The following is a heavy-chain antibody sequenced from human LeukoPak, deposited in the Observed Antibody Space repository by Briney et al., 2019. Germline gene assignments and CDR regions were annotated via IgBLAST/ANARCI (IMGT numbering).Heavy chain of an antibody. CDR1: GFTFSSYP. J-gene: IGHJ4*02. Sequence: GGSLRLSYAASGFTFSSYPMSWVRQPPTKGLQWVSAISGGGGSAYYADSVKGRFTISRDNSKSTLFLQMNSLRAEDTAIYYCATRPLMPPRFDYWGQGTLVTVSS. CDR3: ATRPLMPPRFDY. V-gene: IGHV3-23*01. CDR2: ISGGGGSA. D-gene: IGHD2-2*01.